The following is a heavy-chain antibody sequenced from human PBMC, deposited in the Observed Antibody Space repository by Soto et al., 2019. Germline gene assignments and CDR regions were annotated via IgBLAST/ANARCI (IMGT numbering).Heavy chain of an antibody. CDR3: ARDSPSLTYCGGDCYSIDY. V-gene: IGHV1-2*02. CDR1: GYTFTHYY. Sequence: ASVKVSCKASGYTFTHYYMHWVRQAPGQGLEWMGWINPNSGGTNYAQKFQGRVTMNRDTSISTAYMELSSLRSDDTAVYYCARDSPSLTYCGGDCYSIDYWGQGTLVTVS. J-gene: IGHJ4*02. CDR2: INPNSGGT. D-gene: IGHD2-21*02.